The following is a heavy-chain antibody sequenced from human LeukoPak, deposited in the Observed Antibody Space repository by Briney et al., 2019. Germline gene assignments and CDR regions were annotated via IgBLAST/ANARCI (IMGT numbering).Heavy chain of an antibody. V-gene: IGHV4-61*02. CDR3: TRAAKMRFLEWFPFDP. CDR2: IHTSGST. Sequence: SETLSLTCTVSGCSISSGSYYWTWIRQPAGKGLEWIGRIHTSGSTGYSPSLKSRVTISLDTSKNQFSLRLSSVTAADTAVYYCTRAAKMRFLEWFPFDPWGQGTLVTVSS. D-gene: IGHD3-3*01. CDR1: GCSISSGSYY. J-gene: IGHJ5*02.